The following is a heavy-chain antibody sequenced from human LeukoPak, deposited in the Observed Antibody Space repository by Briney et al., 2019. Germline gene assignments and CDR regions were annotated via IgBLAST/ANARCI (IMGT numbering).Heavy chain of an antibody. CDR1: GYSISSGYY. V-gene: IGHV4-38-2*02. CDR2: IYHSGST. CDR3: ARGGGQLVLDAFDI. Sequence: SENLSLTCTVSGYSISSGYYWGWIRQPPGKGLEWIGSIYHSGSTYYNPSLKSRVTISVDTSKNQFSLKLSSVTAADTAVYYCARGGGQLVLDAFDIWGQGTMVTVSS. J-gene: IGHJ3*02. D-gene: IGHD6-6*01.